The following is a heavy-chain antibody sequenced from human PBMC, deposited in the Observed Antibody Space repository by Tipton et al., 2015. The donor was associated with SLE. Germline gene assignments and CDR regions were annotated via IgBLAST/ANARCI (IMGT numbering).Heavy chain of an antibody. CDR1: GFIFSNYG. CDR3: AKKLPWGTMVVPPADY. J-gene: IGHJ4*02. CDR2: IRYDGSNK. D-gene: IGHD4/OR15-4a*01. V-gene: IGHV3-30*02. Sequence: SLRLSCAASGFIFSNYGMHWVRQAPGKGLELVAFIRYDGSNKYYADSVKGRFTISRDNSKNTLYLQMNSLRAEDTAVYYCAKKLPWGTMVVPPADYWGQGTLVTVSS.